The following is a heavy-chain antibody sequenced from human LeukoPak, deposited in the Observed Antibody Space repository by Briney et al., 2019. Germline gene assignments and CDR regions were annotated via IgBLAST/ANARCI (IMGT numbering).Heavy chain of an antibody. CDR3: AKARLSTGWAYNDY. CDR2: VVGAGTTT. V-gene: IGHV3-23*01. D-gene: IGHD6-19*01. J-gene: IGHJ4*02. CDR1: GFTFVNYA. Sequence: GGSLRLSCAASGFTFVNYAMSWVRQAPGKGLEWVSAVVGAGTTTFYADSVKGRFTISRDNSKNTAYLQINSLRAGDTAVYYCAKARLSTGWAYNDYWGQGTLVTVSS.